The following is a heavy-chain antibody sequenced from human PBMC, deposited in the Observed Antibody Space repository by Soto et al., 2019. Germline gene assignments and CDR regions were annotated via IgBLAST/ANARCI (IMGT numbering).Heavy chain of an antibody. Sequence: EVQLLESGGDFVQPGGSLRLSCEASGFTFSAYAMSWVRQAPGKGLEWVSALSGSGGGRKYADSVRGRFTISRDNSKNTLFLQMDSLRAQDTAVYYCAKDRRVAATMSDFDYWGRGTLVTVSS. J-gene: IGHJ4*02. CDR3: AKDRRVAATMSDFDY. CDR1: GFTFSAYA. D-gene: IGHD6-25*01. CDR2: LSGSGGGR. V-gene: IGHV3-23*01.